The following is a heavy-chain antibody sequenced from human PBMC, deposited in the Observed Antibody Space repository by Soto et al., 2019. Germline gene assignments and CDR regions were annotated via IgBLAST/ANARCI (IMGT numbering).Heavy chain of an antibody. D-gene: IGHD3-10*01. V-gene: IGHV3-23*01. CDR2: ITNTGGST. Sequence: PGGSLRLSCAGSGFTFSSHAVSLVRQAPGKGLECVSSITNTGGSTYYADSVKGRFTISRDNSKNTVYLQMNSLRAEDTAVYYCAKAGYGSGSYYTLSFDYWGQGSLVTSPQ. CDR3: AKAGYGSGSYYTLSFDY. J-gene: IGHJ4*02. CDR1: GFTFSSHA.